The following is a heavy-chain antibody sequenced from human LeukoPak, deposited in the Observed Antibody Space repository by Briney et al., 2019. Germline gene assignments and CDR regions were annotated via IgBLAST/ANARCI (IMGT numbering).Heavy chain of an antibody. CDR2: ISAYNGNT. CDR1: GYTFTSYD. Sequence: ASVKVSCKASGYTFTSYDINWVRQATGQGLEWMGWISAYNGNTNYAQKLQGRVTMTTDTSTSTAYMELRSLRSDDTAVYYCAGDYYDSSGYHLVDYWGQGTLVTVSS. J-gene: IGHJ4*02. D-gene: IGHD3-22*01. CDR3: AGDYYDSSGYHLVDY. V-gene: IGHV1-18*01.